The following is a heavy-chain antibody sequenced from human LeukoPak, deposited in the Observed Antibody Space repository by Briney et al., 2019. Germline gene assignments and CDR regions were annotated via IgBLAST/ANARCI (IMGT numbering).Heavy chain of an antibody. CDR3: AREGVVPAAQFDY. V-gene: IGHV4-34*01. Sequence: KPSETLSLTCAVYGGSFSGYYWSWIRQPPGKGLEWIGEINHSGSTNYNPSLKSRVTISVDTSKNQFSLKLSSVTAADTAVYYCAREGVVPAAQFDYWGQGTLVTVSS. J-gene: IGHJ4*02. D-gene: IGHD2-2*01. CDR2: INHSGST. CDR1: GGSFSGYY.